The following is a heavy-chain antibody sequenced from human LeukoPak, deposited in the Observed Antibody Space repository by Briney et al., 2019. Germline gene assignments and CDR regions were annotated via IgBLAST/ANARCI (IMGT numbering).Heavy chain of an antibody. CDR3: ARAGVGGATANDY. CDR2: IYSSGST. V-gene: IGHV4-59*01. CDR1: GGSINTCY. J-gene: IGHJ4*02. D-gene: IGHD1-26*01. Sequence: PSETLSLTCTVSGGSINTCYWSWIRQPPGKGLEWIGYIYSSGSTNYNPSLKSRVTISVDTSKNQFSLKLSSVTAADTAVYYCARAGVGGATANDYWGQGTLVTVSS.